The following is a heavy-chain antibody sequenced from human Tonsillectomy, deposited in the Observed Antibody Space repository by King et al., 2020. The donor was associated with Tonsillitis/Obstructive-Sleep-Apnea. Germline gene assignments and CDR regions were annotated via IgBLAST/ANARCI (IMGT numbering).Heavy chain of an antibody. J-gene: IGHJ4*02. CDR1: GYSFTSHS. CDR2: IFPGDSDT. V-gene: IGHV5-51*01. Sequence: VQLVQSGAEVKEPGESLKISCKGSGYSFTSHSIGWVRQMPGKGLEWMGSIFPGDSDTRFRPSFQGHVTISADKSISTAYLQRSSLKASDTAIYYCARLGSGYDRDFWGQGTLVTVSS. D-gene: IGHD5-12*01. CDR3: ARLGSGYDRDF.